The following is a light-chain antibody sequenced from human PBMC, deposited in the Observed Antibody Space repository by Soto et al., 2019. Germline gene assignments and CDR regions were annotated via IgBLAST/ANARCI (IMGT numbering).Light chain of an antibody. V-gene: IGKV4-1*01. CDR2: WAS. CDR3: HQYRGTPRT. Sequence: DIVMTQSPDSLAVSLGERATINCKSSQSVLYSSNNKTYLAWYQQKPGQPPKLLIYWASTRQSGVPDRFSGSGSGTDFTLTISSLQAEDVAVYYCHQYRGTPRTFGQGTKVEIK. J-gene: IGKJ1*01. CDR1: QSVLYSSNNKTY.